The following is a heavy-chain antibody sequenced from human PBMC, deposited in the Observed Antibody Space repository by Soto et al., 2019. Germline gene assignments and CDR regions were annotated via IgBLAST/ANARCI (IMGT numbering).Heavy chain of an antibody. CDR3: ARAQAGTTGDYYGMDV. J-gene: IGHJ6*02. Sequence: GGSLRLSCAASGFTFSSYSMNWVCQAPGKGLEWVSSISSSSSYIYYADSVKGRFTISRDNAKNSLYLQMNSLRAEDTAVYYCARAQAGTTGDYYGMDVWGQGTTVTVSS. CDR1: GFTFSSYS. V-gene: IGHV3-21*01. CDR2: ISSSSSYI. D-gene: IGHD1-1*01.